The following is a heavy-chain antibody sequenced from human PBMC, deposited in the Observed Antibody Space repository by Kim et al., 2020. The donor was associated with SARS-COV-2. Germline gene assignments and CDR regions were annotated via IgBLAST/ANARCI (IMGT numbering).Heavy chain of an antibody. D-gene: IGHD2-2*03. CDR1: GGSFSGYY. CDR3: AGFRYVDIVVVPANY. Sequence: SETLSLTCAVYGGSFSGYYWSWIRQPPGKGLEWIGEINHSGSTNYNPSLKSLVTISVDTSKNQFSLKLSSVTAADTAVYYCAGFRYVDIVVVPANYWGQGTLVTVSS. CDR2: INHSGST. V-gene: IGHV4-34*01. J-gene: IGHJ4*02.